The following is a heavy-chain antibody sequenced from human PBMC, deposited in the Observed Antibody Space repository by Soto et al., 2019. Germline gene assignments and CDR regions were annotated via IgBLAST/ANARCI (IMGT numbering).Heavy chain of an antibody. Sequence: ASVKVSCKASGYTFTGYAIHWVRQAPGQRLEWMGWINAGNGHTKYSQKFQGRITIIRDTSANTVYMELTSLISEDTAAYFCARVIWVATTADYYLDYWGQGTLVTVSS. J-gene: IGHJ4*02. D-gene: IGHD5-12*01. CDR2: INAGNGHT. CDR3: ARVIWVATTADYYLDY. V-gene: IGHV1-3*01. CDR1: GYTFTGYA.